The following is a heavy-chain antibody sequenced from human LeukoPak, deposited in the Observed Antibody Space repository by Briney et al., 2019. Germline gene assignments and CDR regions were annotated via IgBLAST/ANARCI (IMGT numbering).Heavy chain of an antibody. V-gene: IGHV1-69*04. J-gene: IGHJ4*02. Sequence: SVKVPCKASGGTFSSYAISWVRQAPGQGLEWMGRIIPILGIANYAQKFQGRVTITADKSTSTAYMELSSLRSEDTAVYYCAMGVDTAMVTILDYWGQGTLVTVSS. CDR3: AMGVDTAMVTILDY. CDR1: GGTFSSYA. D-gene: IGHD5-18*01. CDR2: IIPILGIA.